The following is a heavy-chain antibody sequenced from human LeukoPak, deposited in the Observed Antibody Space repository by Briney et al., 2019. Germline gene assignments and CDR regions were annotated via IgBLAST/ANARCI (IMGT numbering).Heavy chain of an antibody. V-gene: IGHV3-23*01. D-gene: IGHD3-22*01. Sequence: SGGSLRLSCAASGFTFSSYAMSWVRQAPGKGLEWVSAISGSGGSTYYADSVKGRFTISRDNSKNTLYLQMNSLRAEDTAVYYCAKDAAPFWYYDSSGYYYYFDYWGQGTLVTVSS. CDR2: ISGSGGST. CDR1: GFTFSSYA. J-gene: IGHJ4*02. CDR3: AKDAAPFWYYDSSGYYYYFDY.